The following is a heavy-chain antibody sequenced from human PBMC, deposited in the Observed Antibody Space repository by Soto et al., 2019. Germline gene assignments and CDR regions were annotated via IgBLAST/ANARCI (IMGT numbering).Heavy chain of an antibody. CDR1: NDRLSSHF. V-gene: IGHV1-46*03. Sequence: ASVKVSCKAGNDRLSSHFIHGVLQAPGGVLECMGIINPFPYSASYYKEFQGRVALTSEMPSRTAYMQLSNLRSDETAVYYCARASSRVSSVVAAFWGPGNLVT. J-gene: IGHJ1*01. D-gene: IGHD2-15*01. CDR3: ARASSRVSSVVAAF. CDR2: INPFPYSA.